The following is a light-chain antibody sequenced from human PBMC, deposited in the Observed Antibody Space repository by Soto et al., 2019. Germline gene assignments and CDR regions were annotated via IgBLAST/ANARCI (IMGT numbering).Light chain of an antibody. V-gene: IGKV3-20*01. J-gene: IGKJ4*01. CDR2: GAS. Sequence: EIVLTQSPGTLSMSPGERATLSCRASQSVSSYLAWYQQKPGQAPRLLIYGASSRATGIPDRFSGSGSGTDFTLTISRLEPEDFAVYYCQQYGGSPPTFGGGTKVGIK. CDR3: QQYGGSPPT. CDR1: QSVSSY.